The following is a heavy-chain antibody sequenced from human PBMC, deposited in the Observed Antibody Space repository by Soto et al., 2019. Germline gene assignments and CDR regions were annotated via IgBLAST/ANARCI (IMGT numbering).Heavy chain of an antibody. CDR2: IYYSGST. J-gene: IGHJ4*02. CDR3: ARVAHDYGSGSYFDY. V-gene: IGHV4-59*01. D-gene: IGHD3-10*01. Sequence: SETLSLTCTVSGGSISSYYWSWIRQPPGKGLEWIGYIYYSGSTNYNPSLKSRVTISVDTSKNQFSLKLSSVTAADTAVYYCARVAHDYGSGSYFDYWGQGTLVTVSS. CDR1: GGSISSYY.